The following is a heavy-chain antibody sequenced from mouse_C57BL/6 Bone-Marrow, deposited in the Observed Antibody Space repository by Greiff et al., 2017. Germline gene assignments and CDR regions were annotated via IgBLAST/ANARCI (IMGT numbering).Heavy chain of an antibody. J-gene: IGHJ2*03. Sequence: QVQLQQPGAELVKPGASVKMSCKASGYTFTSYWITWVKQRPGQGLEWIGEIYPTSGRTNYNEKFKSKAILTVDTSSNTAYMQLSSLTSEDAAVLYCGRWGALGRSFDYGGRGTGLTVSA. V-gene: IGHV1-55*01. CDR2: IYPTSGRT. CDR1: GYTFTSYW. D-gene: IGHD4-1*01. CDR3: GRWGALGRSFDY.